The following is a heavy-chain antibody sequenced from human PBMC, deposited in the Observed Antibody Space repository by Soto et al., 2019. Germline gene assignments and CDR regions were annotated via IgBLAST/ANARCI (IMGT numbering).Heavy chain of an antibody. V-gene: IGHV3-74*01. CDR2: INSDGGTT. CDR1: RFIFSSYW. D-gene: IGHD5-18*01. CDR3: ARGSEDSYGYHYYGMDV. Sequence: GGSLRLSCAASRFIFSSYWMHWVRQAQGKGRVWVSRINSDGGTTTYADSVKCRFTISRDNAKNTLYLQMNSLVAEDTAVYYCARGSEDSYGYHYYGMDVWGQGTTVTVSS. J-gene: IGHJ6*02.